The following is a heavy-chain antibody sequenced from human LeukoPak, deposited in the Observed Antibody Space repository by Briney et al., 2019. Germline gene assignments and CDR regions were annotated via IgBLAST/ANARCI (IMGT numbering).Heavy chain of an antibody. V-gene: IGHV3-21*04. J-gene: IGHJ4*02. CDR3: AKDIVVVTASYFDY. CDR1: GFTFSSYS. Sequence: GGSLRLSCAASGFTFSSYSMNWVRQAPGKGLEWVSSISSSSSYIYYADSVKGRFTISRDNSKNTLYLQMNSLRAEDTAVYYCAKDIVVVTASYFDYWGQGTLVTVSS. D-gene: IGHD2-21*02. CDR2: ISSSSSYI.